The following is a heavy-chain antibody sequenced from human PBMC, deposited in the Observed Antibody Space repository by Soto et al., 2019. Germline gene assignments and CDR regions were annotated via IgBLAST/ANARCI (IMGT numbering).Heavy chain of an antibody. CDR1: GYSFTSYW. CDR2: IYPGDSDT. Sequence: PGESLKISCKGSGYSFTSYWIGWVRQMPGKGLEGVGIIYPGDSDTRYIPSFQGQLTISADKSISTAYLQWSSLQPSDTAMYHCASQEYDCVWGILNYGLEVWGQGTMVTVSS. V-gene: IGHV5-51*01. J-gene: IGHJ6*02. D-gene: IGHD3-16*01. CDR3: ASQEYDCVWGILNYGLEV.